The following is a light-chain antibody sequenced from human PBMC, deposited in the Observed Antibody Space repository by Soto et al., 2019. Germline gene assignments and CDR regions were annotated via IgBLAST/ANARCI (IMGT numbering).Light chain of an antibody. CDR2: EVT. CDR3: SSYAGSNNFV. J-gene: IGLJ1*01. Sequence: ALAQPPSASGSPGQSVTISCTGTSSDVGGYNYVSWYQQHPGKAPKLMIYEVTKRPSGVPDRFSGSKSGNTASLTVSGLQAEDEADYYCSSYAGSNNFVFGTGTKVTVL. V-gene: IGLV2-8*01. CDR1: SSDVGGYNY.